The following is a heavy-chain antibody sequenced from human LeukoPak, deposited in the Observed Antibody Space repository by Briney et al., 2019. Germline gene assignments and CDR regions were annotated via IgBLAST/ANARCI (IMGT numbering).Heavy chain of an antibody. CDR2: ISYDGRNK. CDR1: GFIFSNYG. J-gene: IGHJ4*02. CDR3: AKAGLVAYCGGDCYNDY. V-gene: IGHV3-30*18. D-gene: IGHD2-21*02. Sequence: GGSLRLSCAASGFIFSNYGMHWVRQAPGKGLEWVAVISYDGRNKYYADSVKGRFTISRDNSKNTLYLQMNSLRAEDTAAYHCAKAGLVAYCGGDCYNDYWGQGTLVTVSS.